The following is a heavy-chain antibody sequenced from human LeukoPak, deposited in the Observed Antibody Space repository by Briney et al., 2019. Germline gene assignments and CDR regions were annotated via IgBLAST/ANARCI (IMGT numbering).Heavy chain of an antibody. D-gene: IGHD5-24*01. J-gene: IGHJ4*02. CDR1: GFTFSNYA. Sequence: GGSLRLSCAASGFTFSNYAMSWVRQAPGKGLEWVSSISSSSSNTHYAVSVKGRFTISRDNAKNSLYLQMNSLRAEDTAVYYCVRGDGRDYWGQGTLVTVSS. CDR2: ISSSSSNT. CDR3: VRGDGRDY. V-gene: IGHV3-21*01.